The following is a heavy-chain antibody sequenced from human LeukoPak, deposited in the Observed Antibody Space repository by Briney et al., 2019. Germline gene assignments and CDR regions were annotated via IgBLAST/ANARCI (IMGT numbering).Heavy chain of an antibody. CDR3: ARDEYDFWSGYYSDY. Sequence: PSETLSLTCTVSGGSINSYYWSWIRQPPGKGLEWIGRIYTSGSTNYNPSLKSRVTMSVDTSKNQFSLKLSSVTAADTAVYYCARDEYDFWSGYYSDYWGQGTLVTVSS. J-gene: IGHJ4*02. CDR1: GGSINSYY. CDR2: IYTSGST. V-gene: IGHV4-4*07. D-gene: IGHD3-3*01.